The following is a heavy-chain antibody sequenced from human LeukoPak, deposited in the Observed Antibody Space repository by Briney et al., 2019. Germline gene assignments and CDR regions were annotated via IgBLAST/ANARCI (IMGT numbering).Heavy chain of an antibody. D-gene: IGHD2-8*01. V-gene: IGHV4-39*01. Sequence: SETLSLTCTVSGGSISSNNYYWGWIRQPPGKGLEWIGSIFDSGTTYYNPSLKSRVTISVDTSKNQFSLKLSSVTAADTAVYYCARAGVTMISDAFDIWGQGTMVTVSS. CDR1: GGSISSNNYY. CDR2: IFDSGTT. CDR3: ARAGVTMISDAFDI. J-gene: IGHJ3*02.